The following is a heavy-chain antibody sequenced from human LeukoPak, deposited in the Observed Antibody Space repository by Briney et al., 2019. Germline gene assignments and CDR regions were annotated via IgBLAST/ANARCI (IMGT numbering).Heavy chain of an antibody. CDR3: ARSSRFPHSSSFDY. D-gene: IGHD6-6*01. Sequence: SETLSLTCTVSGGSISSYYWSWIRQPAGKGLEWIGRIYTSGSTNYNPSLKSRVTMSVDTSKNQFSLKLSSVTAADTAVYYCARSSRFPHSSSFDYWGQGTLVTVSS. J-gene: IGHJ4*02. V-gene: IGHV4-4*07. CDR2: IYTSGST. CDR1: GGSISSYY.